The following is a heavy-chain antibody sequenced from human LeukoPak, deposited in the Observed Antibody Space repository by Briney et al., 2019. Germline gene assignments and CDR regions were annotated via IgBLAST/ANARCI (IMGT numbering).Heavy chain of an antibody. CDR2: IYYSGST. Sequence: SETLSLTCTVSGGSISSGGYYWSWIRQHPGKGLEWIGYIYYSGSTYYNPSLKSRVTISVDTSKNQFSLKLSSVTAADTAVYYCARAILTGYFSFDYWGQGTLVTVSS. D-gene: IGHD3-9*01. V-gene: IGHV4-31*03. CDR3: ARAILTGYFSFDY. CDR1: GGSISSGGYY. J-gene: IGHJ4*02.